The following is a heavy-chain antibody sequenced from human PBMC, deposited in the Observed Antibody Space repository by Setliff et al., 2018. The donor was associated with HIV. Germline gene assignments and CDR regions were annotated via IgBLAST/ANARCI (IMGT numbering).Heavy chain of an antibody. J-gene: IGHJ4*02. Sequence: PGGSLRLSCVTSGITFINAAMAWVRQAPGKGPEWISFIYSGSSSAVFADSVKGRFTISRDNSKNSLYLQMNSLRAEDTAVYYCARDHGGYNSLDYWGQGTLVTVSS. D-gene: IGHD5-12*01. CDR1: GITFINAA. CDR2: IYSGSSSA. V-gene: IGHV3-23*03. CDR3: ARDHGGYNSLDY.